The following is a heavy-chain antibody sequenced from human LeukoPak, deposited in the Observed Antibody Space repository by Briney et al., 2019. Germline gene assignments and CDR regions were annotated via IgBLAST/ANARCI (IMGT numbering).Heavy chain of an antibody. CDR1: RFTVSSNY. J-gene: IGHJ4*02. D-gene: IGHD6-13*01. Sequence: GGSLRLSCAASRFTVSSNYMSWVRQAPGKGLEWVSVIYSGGSTYYADSVKGRFTISRDNSKNTLYLQMNSLRAEDTAVYYCARVGSWYWAYYFDCWGQGTLVTVSS. V-gene: IGHV3-66*01. CDR2: IYSGGST. CDR3: ARVGSWYWAYYFDC.